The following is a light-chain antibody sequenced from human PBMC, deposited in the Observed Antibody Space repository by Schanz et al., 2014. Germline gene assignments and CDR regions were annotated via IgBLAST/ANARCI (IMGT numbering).Light chain of an antibody. CDR2: RND. J-gene: IGLJ3*02. CDR3: ATWDGSLSGWV. CDR1: NSNIGSYH. V-gene: IGLV1-47*01. Sequence: QSVLTQPPSASGTPGQRVTMSCSGSNSNIGSYHVYWYLQVPGTAPKLLIYRNDQRPSGVPDRFSGSKSGTSASLAISGLRSEDEADYYCATWDGSLSGWVFGGGTKLTVL.